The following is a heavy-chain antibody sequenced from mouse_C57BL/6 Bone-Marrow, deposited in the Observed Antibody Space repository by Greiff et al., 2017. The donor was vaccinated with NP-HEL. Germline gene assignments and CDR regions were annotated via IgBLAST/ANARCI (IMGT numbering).Heavy chain of an antibody. D-gene: IGHD1-1*01. CDR3: TRDLTTVVPYAMDY. J-gene: IGHJ4*01. CDR1: GFTFSSYA. Sequence: EVQGVESGEGLVKPGGSLKLSCAASGFTFSSYAMSWVRQTPEKRLEWVAYISSGGDYIYYADTVKGRFTISRDNARNTLYLQMSSLKSEDTAMYYCTRDLTTVVPYAMDYWGQGTSVTVSS. V-gene: IGHV5-9-1*02. CDR2: ISSGGDYI.